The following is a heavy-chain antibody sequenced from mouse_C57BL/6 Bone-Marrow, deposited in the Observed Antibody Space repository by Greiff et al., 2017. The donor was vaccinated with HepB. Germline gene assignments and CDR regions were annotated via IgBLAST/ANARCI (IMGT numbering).Heavy chain of an antibody. D-gene: IGHD3-2*02. Sequence: EVKLVESEGGLVQPGSSMKLSCTASGFTFSDYYMAWVRQVPEKGLEWVANINYDGSSTYYLDSLKSRFIISRDNAKNILYLQMSSLKSEDTATYYCARASSGYPFAYWGQGTLVTVSA. CDR2: INYDGSST. V-gene: IGHV5-16*01. CDR1: GFTFSDYY. CDR3: ARASSGYPFAY. J-gene: IGHJ3*01.